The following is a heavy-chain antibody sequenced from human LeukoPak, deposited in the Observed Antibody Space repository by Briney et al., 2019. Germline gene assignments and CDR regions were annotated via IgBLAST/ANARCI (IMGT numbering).Heavy chain of an antibody. CDR2: ICHSGST. CDR3: ARGGGIDLYYFDY. V-gene: IGHV4-30-2*01. Sequence: PSETLSLTCAVSGGSISSGGYSWSWIRQPPGKGLEWIGYICHSGSTYYNPSLKSRVTISVDRSKNQFSLKLSSVTAADTAVYYCARGGGIDLYYFDYWGQGTLVTVSS. CDR1: GGSISSGGYS. D-gene: IGHD3-16*01. J-gene: IGHJ4*02.